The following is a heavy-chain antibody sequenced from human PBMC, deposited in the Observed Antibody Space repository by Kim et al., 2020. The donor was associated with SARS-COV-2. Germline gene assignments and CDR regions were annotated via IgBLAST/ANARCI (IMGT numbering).Heavy chain of an antibody. CDR3: AREPVFYYYDSSGYSNPHAFDI. D-gene: IGHD3-22*01. J-gene: IGHJ3*02. CDR2: IYYSGST. Sequence: SETLSLTCTVSGGSISSYYWSWIRQPPGKGLEWIGYIYYSGSTNYNPSLKSRVTISVDTSKNQFSLKLSSVTAADTAVYYCAREPVFYYYDSSGYSNPHAFDIWGQGTMVTVSS. V-gene: IGHV4-59*13. CDR1: GGSISSYY.